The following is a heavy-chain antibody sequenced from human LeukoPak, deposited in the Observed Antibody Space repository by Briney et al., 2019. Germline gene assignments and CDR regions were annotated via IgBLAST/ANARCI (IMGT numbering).Heavy chain of an antibody. Sequence: PSETLSLTCTVSGGSISSSSYYWGWIRQPPGKGLEWIGSIYYSGSTYYNPSLKSRVTISVDTSKNQFSLKLSSVTAADTAVYYCARHAPETYDILTGYYVDYWGQGTLVTVSS. J-gene: IGHJ4*02. CDR3: ARHAPETYDILTGYYVDY. V-gene: IGHV4-39*01. D-gene: IGHD3-9*01. CDR1: GGSISSSSYY. CDR2: IYYSGST.